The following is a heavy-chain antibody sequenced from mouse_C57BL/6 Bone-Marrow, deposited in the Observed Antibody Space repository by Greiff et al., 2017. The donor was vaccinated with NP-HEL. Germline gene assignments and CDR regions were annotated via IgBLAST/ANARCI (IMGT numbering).Heavy chain of an antibody. D-gene: IGHD1-1*01. V-gene: IGHV1-72*01. CDR3: ARCASIYYYGSSYLYYAMDY. J-gene: IGHJ4*01. Sequence: PGRGLEWIGRVDPNSGGTKYNEKFKSKATLTVDKPSSTAYMQLSSLTSEDSAVYYCARCASIYYYGSSYLYYAMDYWGQGTSVTVSS. CDR2: VDPNSGGT.